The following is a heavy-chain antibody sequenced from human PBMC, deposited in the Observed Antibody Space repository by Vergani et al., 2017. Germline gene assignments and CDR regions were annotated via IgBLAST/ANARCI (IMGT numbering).Heavy chain of an antibody. CDR1: GYTFTSYY. CDR3: ARSIGYCAGATCRAYYFDH. V-gene: IGHV1-46*01. D-gene: IGHD2-21*01. J-gene: IGHJ5*02. CDR2: INPSGGST. Sequence: QVQLVQSGAEVKKPGASVKVSCKASGYTFTSYYMHWVRQAPGQGLEWMGIINPSGGSTSYAQKFQGRVTMTRDPSTDTSTRTVQMTLSSLRSEDTAVYYCARSIGYCAGATCRAYYFDHWGQGTRVTVSS.